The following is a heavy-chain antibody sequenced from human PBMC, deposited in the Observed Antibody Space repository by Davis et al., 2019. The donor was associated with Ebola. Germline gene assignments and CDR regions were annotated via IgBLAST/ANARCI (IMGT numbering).Heavy chain of an antibody. D-gene: IGHD3-9*01. Sequence: SVKVSCKASGYTFTSYAISWVRQAPGQGLEWMGRIIPILGIANYAQKFQGRVTITADKSTSTVYMELSSLRSEDTAVYYSARASGYDILTGIFDYWGQGTLVTVSS. CDR2: IIPILGIA. V-gene: IGHV1-69*04. J-gene: IGHJ4*02. CDR1: GYTFTSYA. CDR3: ARASGYDILTGIFDY.